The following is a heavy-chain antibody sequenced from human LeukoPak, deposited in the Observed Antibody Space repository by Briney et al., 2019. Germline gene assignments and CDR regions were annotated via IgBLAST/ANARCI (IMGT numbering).Heavy chain of an antibody. Sequence: ASVKVSCKASGYTFTGYYMHWVRQAPGQGLEWMGWIDPNSGGTNYAQKFQGRVTMTRDTSISTAYMELSRLRSDDTAVYYCARGPYDSSGYYPPPFDYWGQGTLVTVSS. CDR1: GYTFTGYY. D-gene: IGHD3-22*01. J-gene: IGHJ4*02. V-gene: IGHV1-2*02. CDR2: IDPNSGGT. CDR3: ARGPYDSSGYYPPPFDY.